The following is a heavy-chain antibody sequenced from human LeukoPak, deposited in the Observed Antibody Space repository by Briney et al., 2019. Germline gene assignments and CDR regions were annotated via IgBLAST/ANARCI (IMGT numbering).Heavy chain of an antibody. CDR1: GFTFSSYS. CDR2: ITSSSSYM. J-gene: IGHJ6*03. D-gene: IGHD6-19*01. V-gene: IGHV3-21*01. CDR3: ARDPYSGGYGAYYYYYMDV. Sequence: GGSLRLSCAASGFTFSSYSMNWVRQAPGKGLEWVSSITSSSSYMFYADSVRGRFTISRDNAENSLYLQMNSLRDEDTAVYYCARDPYSGGYGAYYYYYMDVWGKGTTVTVSS.